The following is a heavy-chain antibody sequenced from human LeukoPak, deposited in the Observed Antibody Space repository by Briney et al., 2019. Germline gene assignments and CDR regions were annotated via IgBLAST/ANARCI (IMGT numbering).Heavy chain of an antibody. CDR1: GYTFTGYY. J-gene: IGHJ6*03. CDR2: INPNSGGT. V-gene: IGHV1-2*02. CDR3: ARAPHYYGSGSYLRIGLGDHYYMDV. D-gene: IGHD3-10*01. Sequence: ASVKVSCKASGYTFTGYYMHWVRQAPGQGLEWMGWINPNSGGTNYAQKFQGRVTMTRDTSISTAYMELSRLRSDDTAVYYCARAPHYYGSGSYLRIGLGDHYYMDVWGKGTTVTVSS.